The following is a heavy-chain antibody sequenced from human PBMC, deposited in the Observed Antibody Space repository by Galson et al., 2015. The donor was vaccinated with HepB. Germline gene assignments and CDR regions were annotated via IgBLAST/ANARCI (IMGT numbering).Heavy chain of an antibody. CDR2: IYYSGST. CDR3: ARTLVATPNDAFDI. CDR1: GDSLSSKSHY. Sequence: ETLSLTCTVSGDSLSSKSHYWGWIRQPPGKGLEWIATIYYSGSTYYNPSLKSRVTIPVDTSKNQFSLKLNSVTAADTAVYFCARTLVATPNDAFDIWGQGTMVTVSS. J-gene: IGHJ3*02. D-gene: IGHD2-8*02. V-gene: IGHV4-39*01.